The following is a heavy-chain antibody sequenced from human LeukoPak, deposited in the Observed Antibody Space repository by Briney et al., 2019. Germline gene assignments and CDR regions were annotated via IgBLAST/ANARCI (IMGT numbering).Heavy chain of an antibody. CDR2: IWYDGSNK. CDR3: ARDRGSGYYYYYYGMDV. J-gene: IGHJ6*02. CDR1: GFTFSSYG. V-gene: IGHV3-33*01. D-gene: IGHD3-10*01. Sequence: GGSLRLSCAASGFTFSSYGMHWVRQAPGKGLEWVAVIWYDGSNKYYADSVKGRLTISRDNSKNTLYLQMNSLRAEDTAVYYCARDRGSGYYYYYYGMDVWGQGTTVTVSS.